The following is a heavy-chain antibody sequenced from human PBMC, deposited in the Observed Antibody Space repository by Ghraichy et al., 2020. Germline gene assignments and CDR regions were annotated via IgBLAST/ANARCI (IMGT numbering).Heavy chain of an antibody. CDR1: GGSFSGYY. D-gene: IGHD3-3*01. Sequence: SETLSLTCAVYGGSFSGYYWSWIRQSPGKGLEWIGEINDSGSTNYNPSLKSRATISVDTSKNQFSLNLSSMTAADTGVYYCARVGLDDYDFWGDDPEGFHFDFWGQGTLATVSS. V-gene: IGHV4-34*01. J-gene: IGHJ4*02. CDR3: ARVGLDDYDFWGDDPEGFHFDF. CDR2: INDSGST.